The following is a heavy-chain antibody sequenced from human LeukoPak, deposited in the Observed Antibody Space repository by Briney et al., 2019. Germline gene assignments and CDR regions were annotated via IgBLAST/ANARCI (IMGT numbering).Heavy chain of an antibody. CDR3: ARGLGIPGVYPDLRF. D-gene: IGHD5/OR15-5a*01. Sequence: ASVKVSCKASGYTFTGYYMHWVRQAPGQGLEWMGWINPNSGGTNYAQKFQGRVTMTRDTSISTAYMGLSSLRSEDTAVYYCARGLGIPGVYPDLRFWGQGTLVTVSS. J-gene: IGHJ4*02. CDR1: GYTFTGYY. CDR2: INPNSGGT. V-gene: IGHV1-2*02.